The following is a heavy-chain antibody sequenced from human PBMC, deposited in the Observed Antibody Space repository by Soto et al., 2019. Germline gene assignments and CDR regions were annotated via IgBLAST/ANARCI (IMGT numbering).Heavy chain of an antibody. CDR2: ISYDGSLQ. Sequence: QAQLVESGGGVVQPGRSLRLSCAASGFAFSSYGMHWVRQAPGTGLEWVAVISYDGSLQHYADSVKGRFTISRDNSKNLVLLQIGTLRAEDTAVYYCVSDRGYGHASVPSPGGQGTLVSVSS. D-gene: IGHD5-18*01. CDR3: VSDRGYGHASVPSP. J-gene: IGHJ5*02. V-gene: IGHV3-30*03. CDR1: GFAFSSYG.